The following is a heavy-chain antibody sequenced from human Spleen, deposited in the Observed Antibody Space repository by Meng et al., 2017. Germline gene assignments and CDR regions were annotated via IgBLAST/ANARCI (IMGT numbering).Heavy chain of an antibody. J-gene: IGHJ4*02. CDR2: IISSGSRT. V-gene: IGHV3-23*04. D-gene: IGHD3-22*01. CDR3: AKARGYFDSSGPDY. Sequence: VHLVESGGGVAQSGRSLRLSCAASGFTFANYAMSWVRQAPGKGLEWVSVIISSGSRTYYADSVKGRFTISRDNSKNTLHLQMNSLRAEDTAVYYCAKARGYFDSSGPDYWGQGTLVTVSS. CDR1: GFTFANYA.